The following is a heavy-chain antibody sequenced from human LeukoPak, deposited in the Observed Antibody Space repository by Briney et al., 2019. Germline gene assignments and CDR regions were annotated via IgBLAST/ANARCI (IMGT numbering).Heavy chain of an antibody. J-gene: IGHJ4*02. CDR3: ASYCGGDCYTPADY. D-gene: IGHD2-21*01. Sequence: SETLSLTCTVSGGSISSSSYYWGWLRQPPGKGLEWIGSIYYSGSTYYNPSLKSRVTISVDTSKNQFSLKLSSVTAADTAVYYCASYCGGDCYTPADYWGQGTLVTVSS. CDR2: IYYSGST. CDR1: GGSISSSSYY. V-gene: IGHV4-39*01.